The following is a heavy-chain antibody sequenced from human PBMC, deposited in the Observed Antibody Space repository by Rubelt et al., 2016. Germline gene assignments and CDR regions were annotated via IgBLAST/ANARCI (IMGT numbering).Heavy chain of an antibody. V-gene: IGHV3-53*01. Sequence: EVRLVESGGGLIQPGGSLRLSCAASGFTVYNNLMSCVRQAPGEGLEWLSVIYSGGDTYSADSVKYRLTISRDNSKNTLYLRMNSLSAEDTAVYFCAKYSTQITWLDNWGQGTLVTVSS. CDR1: GFTVYNNL. CDR2: IYSGGDT. CDR3: AKYSTQITWLDN. J-gene: IGHJ4*02. D-gene: IGHD2-8*01.